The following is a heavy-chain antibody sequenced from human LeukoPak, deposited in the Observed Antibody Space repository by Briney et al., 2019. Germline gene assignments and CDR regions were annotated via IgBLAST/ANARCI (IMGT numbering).Heavy chain of an antibody. CDR2: IIPILGIA. CDR3: ARADYYDSSGYRRSDAFDI. D-gene: IGHD3-22*01. V-gene: IGHV1-69*04. Sequence: SVTVSCKASGGTFSNYAISWLRQAPGQGREWMGRIIPILGIANYAQKFQGRVTITADKSTSTAYMELSSLRSEDTAVYYCARADYYDSSGYRRSDAFDIWGQGTMVTVSS. CDR1: GGTFSNYA. J-gene: IGHJ3*02.